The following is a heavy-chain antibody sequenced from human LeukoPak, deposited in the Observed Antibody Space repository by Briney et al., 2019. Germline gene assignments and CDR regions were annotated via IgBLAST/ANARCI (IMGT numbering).Heavy chain of an antibody. CDR1: GFTFSSYS. V-gene: IGHV3-21*04. J-gene: IGHJ4*02. D-gene: IGHD6-19*01. CDR2: ISSSSSYI. Sequence: PGGSLRLSCAASGFTFSSYSMNWVRQAPGKGLEWVSSISSSSSYIYYADSVKGRFTISRDNSKNTLYLQMNSLRAEDTAIYYCAKDPPSSGWPNSFDYWGQGTLVTVSS. CDR3: AKDPPSSGWPNSFDY.